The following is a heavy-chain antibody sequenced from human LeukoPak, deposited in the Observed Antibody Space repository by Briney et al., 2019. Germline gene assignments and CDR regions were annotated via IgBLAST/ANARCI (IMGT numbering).Heavy chain of an antibody. CDR1: GFTFSSYA. J-gene: IGHJ2*01. V-gene: IGHV3-23*01. CDR3: AKDREDSAMISGVFDL. Sequence: GGSLRLSCAASGFTFSSYAMSWVRQAPGKGLEWVSAISGSGGSTYYADSVEGRFTISRDNSKNTVSLQLSSLRVEDTAVYFCAKDREDSAMISGVFDLWGRGTLVTVSS. D-gene: IGHD5-18*01. CDR2: ISGSGGST.